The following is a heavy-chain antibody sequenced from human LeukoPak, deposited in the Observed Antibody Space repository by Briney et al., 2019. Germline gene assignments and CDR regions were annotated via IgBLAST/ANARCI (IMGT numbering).Heavy chain of an antibody. D-gene: IGHD1-26*01. CDR2: ISGSGGST. V-gene: IGHV3-23*01. J-gene: IGHJ4*02. CDR3: AGQPKVGGLDY. CDR1: GFTFSSYA. Sequence: GGSLRLSCAASGFTFSSYAMSWVRQAPGKGLEWVSAISGSGGSTYYADSVKGRFTISRDNSTNTLYLQMNSLRAEDTAVYYCAGQPKVGGLDYWGQGTLVTVSS.